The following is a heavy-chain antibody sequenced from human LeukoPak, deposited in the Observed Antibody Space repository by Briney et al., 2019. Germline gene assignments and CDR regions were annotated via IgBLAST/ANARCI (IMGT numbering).Heavy chain of an antibody. D-gene: IGHD6-13*01. J-gene: IGHJ4*02. V-gene: IGHV6-1*01. CDR1: GDRVSSNSAT. CDR3: ARGSSSNSWYFDY. CDR2: TYYRSKWYN. Sequence: SQTLSLTCAISGDRVSSNSATWTWIRQSPSRGLEWLGRTYYRSKWYNDYAVSVKSRILINSDTSKNQFSLQLNSMTPEDTAVYYCARGSSSNSWYFDYWGQGTLVIVSS.